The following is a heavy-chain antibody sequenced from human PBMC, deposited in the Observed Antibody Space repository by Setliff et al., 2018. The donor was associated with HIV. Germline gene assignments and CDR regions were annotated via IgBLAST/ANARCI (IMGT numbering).Heavy chain of an antibody. CDR1: GDSISSGSNY. CDR3: ARASSDIPGVDSNYFDD. CDR2: IYTSGP. J-gene: IGHJ4*02. D-gene: IGHD2-2*01. V-gene: IGHV4-61*02. Sequence: SETLSLTCTVSGDSISSGSNYWSWIRQPAGKGLEWIGRIYTSGPRYNPTLENRVTISVDTSKSQFFLMLSSVTAADTAVYYCARASSDIPGVDSNYFDDWGQGTLVTVSS.